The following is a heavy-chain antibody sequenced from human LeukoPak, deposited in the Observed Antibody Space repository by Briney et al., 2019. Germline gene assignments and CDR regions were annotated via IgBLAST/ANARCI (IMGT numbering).Heavy chain of an antibody. CDR3: ATTRYNWNYYFDY. CDR1: GFTFSSYG. CDR2: ISYDGSNK. Sequence: TGGSLRLSCAASGFTFSSYGMHWVRQAPGKGLEWVAVISYDGSNKYYADSVKGRFTISRDNSKNTLYLQMNSLRAEDTAVYYCATTRYNWNYYFDYWGQGTLVTVSS. D-gene: IGHD1-7*01. J-gene: IGHJ4*02. V-gene: IGHV3-30*03.